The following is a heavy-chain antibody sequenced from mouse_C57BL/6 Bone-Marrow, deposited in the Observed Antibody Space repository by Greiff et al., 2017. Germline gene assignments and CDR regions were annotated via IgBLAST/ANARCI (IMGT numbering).Heavy chain of an antibody. V-gene: IGHV14-1*01. CDR1: GFNIKDSY. Sequence: VQLKESGAERVRPGASGKLSCTACGFNIKDSYMHWVKQRREQGLEWIGRIDPEDGDTVYAPKFQGKATMTADTSSNTAYLQLSSLTSEDTAVYYCTDIPAVVASRFAYWCQGTLVTVSA. CDR2: IDPEDGDT. D-gene: IGHD1-1*01. CDR3: TDIPAVVASRFAY. J-gene: IGHJ3*01.